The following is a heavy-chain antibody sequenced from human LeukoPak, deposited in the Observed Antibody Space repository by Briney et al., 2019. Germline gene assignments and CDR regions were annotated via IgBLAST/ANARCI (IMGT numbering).Heavy chain of an antibody. Sequence: GASVKVSCKASGYTFTSYDINWVRQVTGQGLEWMGWMNPNSGNTGHAQQFQGRVTLTFSTATSTAFMELGNLRSEDTAVYFCARGGASAAARRFDPWGRGTLVTVSS. CDR2: MNPNSGNT. CDR1: GYTFTSYD. D-gene: IGHD6-13*01. CDR3: ARGGASAAARRFDP. V-gene: IGHV1-8*01. J-gene: IGHJ5*02.